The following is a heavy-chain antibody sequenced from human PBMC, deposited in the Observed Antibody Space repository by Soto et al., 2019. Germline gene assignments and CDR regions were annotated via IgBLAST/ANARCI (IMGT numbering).Heavy chain of an antibody. V-gene: IGHV3-23*01. CDR1: GFTFSSYA. J-gene: IGHJ5*02. CDR3: ARVYRDIVVVPPAINWLDP. D-gene: IGHD2-2*01. Sequence: EVQVLESGGGLVQPGGSLRLSCAASGFTFSSYAMSWVRQAPGKGLEWVSLISGSGGTTYYADSVKGRFTISRDNSKNRLYLQMNSLRAEDTAVYYCARVYRDIVVVPPAINWLDPWGQGTLVTVSS. CDR2: ISGSGGTT.